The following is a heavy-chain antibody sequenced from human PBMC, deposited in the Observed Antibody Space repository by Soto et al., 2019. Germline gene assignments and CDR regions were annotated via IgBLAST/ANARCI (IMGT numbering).Heavy chain of an antibody. Sequence: SETLSLTCTVSGGSISSYYWSWIRQPAGKGLEWIGYIYYSGSTNYNPSLKSRVTISVDTSKNQFSLKLSSVTAADTPAYYCARDRGIPRSFGYWRQGTLVAASS. J-gene: IGHJ4*02. CDR3: ARDRGIPRSFGY. CDR2: IYYSGST. CDR1: GGSISSYY. V-gene: IGHV4-59*01.